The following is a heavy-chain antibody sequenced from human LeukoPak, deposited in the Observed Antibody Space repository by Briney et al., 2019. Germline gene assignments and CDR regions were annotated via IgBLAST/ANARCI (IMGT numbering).Heavy chain of an antibody. CDR3: ARVRPPRTGSYYFDY. CDR2: IYYSGST. D-gene: IGHD3/OR15-3a*01. Sequence: SETLSLTCTVSGGSISSSSYYWGWIRQPPGKGLEWIGSIYYSGSTYYNPSLKSRVTISVDTSKNQFSLKLSSVTAADTAVYYCARVRPPRTGSYYFDYWGQGTLVTVSS. V-gene: IGHV4-39*01. CDR1: GGSISSSSYY. J-gene: IGHJ4*02.